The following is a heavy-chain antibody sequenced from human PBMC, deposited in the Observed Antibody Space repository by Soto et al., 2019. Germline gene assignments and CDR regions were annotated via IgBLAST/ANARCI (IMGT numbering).Heavy chain of an antibody. D-gene: IGHD5-12*01. Sequence: SETLSLTCAVSGYPISSGYYWGWIRQPPGKGLEWIGIIHHSGSTYYNPSLRSRITISVDTSKNQFSLKMPSVTAADTAVYYCARSSGYVPGGYWGQGVLVTVSS. CDR1: GYPISSGYY. J-gene: IGHJ4*02. CDR2: IHHSGST. V-gene: IGHV4-38-2*01. CDR3: ARSSGYVPGGY.